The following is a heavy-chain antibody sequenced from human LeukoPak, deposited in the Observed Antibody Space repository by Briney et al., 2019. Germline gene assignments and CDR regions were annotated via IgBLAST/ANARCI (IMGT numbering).Heavy chain of an antibody. Sequence: GGSLRLSCAASGFTFDNYAMHWVRQAPGKGLEWVSGISWNSRSIGYADSVKGRLTISRDNAKNTLYLQMNSLRAEDTAVYYCARQVVTLSSDAFDIWGQGTMVTVSS. CDR3: ARQVVTLSSDAFDI. CDR2: ISWNSRSI. CDR1: GFTFDNYA. J-gene: IGHJ3*02. V-gene: IGHV3-9*01. D-gene: IGHD2-21*02.